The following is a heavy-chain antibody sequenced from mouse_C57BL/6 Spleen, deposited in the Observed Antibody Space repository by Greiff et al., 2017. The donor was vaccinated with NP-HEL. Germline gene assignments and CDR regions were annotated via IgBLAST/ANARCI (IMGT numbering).Heavy chain of an antibody. J-gene: IGHJ3*01. Sequence: VQLQQSGAELARPGASVKLSCKASGYTFTSYGISWVKQRTGQGLEWIGEIYPRSGNTYYNEKFKGKAKLTADKSSSTAYMELRSLTSEDSAVYFCARDGSYGAYWGQGTLVTVSA. V-gene: IGHV1-81*01. CDR1: GYTFTSYG. CDR2: IYPRSGNT. D-gene: IGHD1-1*01. CDR3: ARDGSYGAY.